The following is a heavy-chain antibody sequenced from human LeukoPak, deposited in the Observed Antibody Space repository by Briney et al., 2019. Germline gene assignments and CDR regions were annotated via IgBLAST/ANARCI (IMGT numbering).Heavy chain of an antibody. V-gene: IGHV1-8*01. CDR3: ARGGGEKYSSSDDAFDI. J-gene: IGHJ3*02. CDR1: GYTFTSYD. D-gene: IGHD6-13*01. CDR2: MNPNSGNT. Sequence: ASVKVSCKASGYTFTSYDINWVRQATGQGLEWMGWMNPNSGNTGYAQKFQGRVTMTRNTSISTAYMELSSLRSEDTAVYYCARGGGEKYSSSDDAFDIWGQGTMVTVSS.